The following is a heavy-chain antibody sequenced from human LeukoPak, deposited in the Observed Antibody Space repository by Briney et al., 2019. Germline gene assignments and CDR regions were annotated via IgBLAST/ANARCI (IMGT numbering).Heavy chain of an antibody. D-gene: IGHD3-22*01. CDR3: AKVKSGYYPEFDY. Sequence: GGSLRLSCAASGFTFSSYGMHWVRQAPGKGLEWVAVISYDGSNKYYTDSVKGRFTISRDNSKNTLYLQMNSLRAEDTAVYYCAKVKSGYYPEFDYWGQGTLVTVSS. J-gene: IGHJ4*02. CDR1: GFTFSSYG. CDR2: ISYDGSNK. V-gene: IGHV3-30*18.